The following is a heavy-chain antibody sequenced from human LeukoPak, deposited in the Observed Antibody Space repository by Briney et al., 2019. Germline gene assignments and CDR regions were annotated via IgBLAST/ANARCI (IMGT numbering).Heavy chain of an antibody. CDR3: ARAPWGVRGVYFDY. CDR1: GYTFTSSG. CDR2: ISVNNGNT. V-gene: IGHV1-18*01. Sequence: GASVKVSCKASGYTFTSSGISWVRQAPGQGLEWMGWISVNNGNTNYAQKLQDRVTMTADTSTSTAYMELRSLRSDDTAVYYCARAPWGVRGVYFDYWGQGTLVTVSS. D-gene: IGHD3-10*01. J-gene: IGHJ4*02.